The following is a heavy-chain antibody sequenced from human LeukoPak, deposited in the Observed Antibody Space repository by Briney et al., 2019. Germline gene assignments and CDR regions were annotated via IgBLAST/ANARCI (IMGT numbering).Heavy chain of an antibody. J-gene: IGHJ4*02. D-gene: IGHD6-19*01. CDR3: GGSSGWPDD. Sequence: GGSLRLSFATSGFTFSKYLMHWVRQAPGKGLVWVSRINRDGSSPIYADSVKGRFTISRDNAKNTLYLQMNSLRVEDTAVYYCGGSSGWPDDWGQGTLVTVSS. CDR1: GFTFSKYL. CDR2: INRDGSSP. V-gene: IGHV3-74*01.